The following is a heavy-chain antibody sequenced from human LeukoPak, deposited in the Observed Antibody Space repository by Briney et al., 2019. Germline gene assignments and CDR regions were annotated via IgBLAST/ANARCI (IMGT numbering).Heavy chain of an antibody. CDR2: MDPNSGNT. Sequence: ASVKVSCKASGYTFTSYDINWVRQATGQGLEWMGWMDPNSGNTGYAQKFQGRVTMTRSTSISTAYMELSSLRSEDTAVYYCARGGRAIKQQLEGNWFDPWGQGTLVTVSS. D-gene: IGHD6-13*01. V-gene: IGHV1-8*01. CDR1: GYTFTSYD. J-gene: IGHJ5*02. CDR3: ARGGRAIKQQLEGNWFDP.